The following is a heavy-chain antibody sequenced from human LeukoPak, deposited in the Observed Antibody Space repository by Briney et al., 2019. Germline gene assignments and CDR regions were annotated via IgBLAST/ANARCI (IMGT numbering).Heavy chain of an antibody. J-gene: IGHJ4*02. CDR3: AKASRDGYNWYFDY. D-gene: IGHD5-24*01. Sequence: GGALRLSCAASGFTFSSYGMHWVRQAPGKGLEWGAVISYDGSNKYYADSVKGRFTISRDNSKNTLYLQMNSRRAEDTAVYYCAKASRDGYNWYFDYWGQGTLVTVSS. V-gene: IGHV3-30*18. CDR1: GFTFSSYG. CDR2: ISYDGSNK.